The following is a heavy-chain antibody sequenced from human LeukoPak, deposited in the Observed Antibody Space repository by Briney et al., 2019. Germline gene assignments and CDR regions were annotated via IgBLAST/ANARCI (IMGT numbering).Heavy chain of an antibody. CDR2: SYYSGST. CDR1: GGSISSYY. Sequence: SETLSLTCTVSGGSISSYYWSWIRQPPGKGLEWLGYSYYSGSTNYNPSLKSRVTISVDTSKNQFSLKLSSVTAADTAVYYCASSPYYYDSSGPLDAFDIWGQGTMVTVSS. CDR3: ASSPYYYDSSGPLDAFDI. V-gene: IGHV4-59*01. D-gene: IGHD3-22*01. J-gene: IGHJ3*02.